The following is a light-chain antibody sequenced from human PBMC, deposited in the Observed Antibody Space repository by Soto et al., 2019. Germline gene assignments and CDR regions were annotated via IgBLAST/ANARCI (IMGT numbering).Light chain of an antibody. Sequence: DIQLTQCPSTVTASVGDRVTITCRASQSISSWLAWYQQKPGKAPKLLIYDASSLESGVPSRFSGSGSGTEFTLTISSLQPDDFATYYCQQYNSYLTFGQGTKVDIK. V-gene: IGKV1-5*01. CDR2: DAS. J-gene: IGKJ1*01. CDR3: QQYNSYLT. CDR1: QSISSW.